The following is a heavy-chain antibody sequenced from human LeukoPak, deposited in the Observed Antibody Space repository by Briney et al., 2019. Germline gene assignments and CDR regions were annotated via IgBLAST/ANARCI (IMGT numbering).Heavy chain of an antibody. CDR2: ISYSGIT. V-gene: IGHV4-59*11. CDR1: GASISSHY. CDR3: ASRAHCSGGSCYGNWFDP. D-gene: IGHD2-15*01. J-gene: IGHJ5*02. Sequence: SETLSLTCTVSGASISSHYWSWIRQSPGKELEWIGYISYSGITNYNPSLKSRVTISVDTSKNHFSLRLSSVTAADTAVYYCASRAHCSGGSCYGNWFDPWGQGTLVTVSS.